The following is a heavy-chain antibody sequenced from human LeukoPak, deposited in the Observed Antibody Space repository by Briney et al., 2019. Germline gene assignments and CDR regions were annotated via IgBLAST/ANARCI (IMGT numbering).Heavy chain of an antibody. CDR3: ARDRDYDILTGFENWFDP. Sequence: ASVKVSCKASGYTCTSYGISWVRQAPGQGLEWMGWISAYNGNTNYAQKLQGRVTMTTDTSTSTAYMELRSLRSDDTAVYYCARDRDYDILTGFENWFDPWGQGTLVTVSS. V-gene: IGHV1-18*04. CDR1: GYTCTSYG. CDR2: ISAYNGNT. J-gene: IGHJ5*02. D-gene: IGHD3-9*01.